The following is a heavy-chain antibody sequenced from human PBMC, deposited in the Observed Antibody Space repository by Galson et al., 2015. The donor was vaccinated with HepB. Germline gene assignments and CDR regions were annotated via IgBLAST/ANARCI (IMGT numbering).Heavy chain of an antibody. CDR3: GRGGGGSLHYYYYMDV. D-gene: IGHD1-26*01. CDR1: GFTFRSYS. J-gene: IGHJ6*03. CDR2: ISSSSSYI. Sequence: SLRLSCAASGFTFRSYSMNWVRQAPGKGLEWVSSISSSSSYIYYADSVKGRFTISRDNAKNSLYLQMNSLRAEDTAVYYCGRGGGGSLHYYYYMDVWGKGTTVTVSS. V-gene: IGHV3-21*01.